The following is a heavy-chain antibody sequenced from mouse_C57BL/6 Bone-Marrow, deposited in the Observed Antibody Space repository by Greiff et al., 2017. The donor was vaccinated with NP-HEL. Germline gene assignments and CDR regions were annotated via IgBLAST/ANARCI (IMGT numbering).Heavy chain of an antibody. J-gene: IGHJ2*01. V-gene: IGHV1-61*01. CDR1: GYTFTSYW. D-gene: IGHD2-4*01. Sequence: QVQLQQPGAELVRPGSSVKLSCKASGYTFTSYWMDWVKQRPGQGLEWIGNIYPSDSETHYNQKFKDKATLTVDKSSSTAYMQLSSLTSEDSAVYYCARRGIYYDYDFDYWGQGTTLTVSS. CDR2: IYPSDSET. CDR3: ARRGIYYDYDFDY.